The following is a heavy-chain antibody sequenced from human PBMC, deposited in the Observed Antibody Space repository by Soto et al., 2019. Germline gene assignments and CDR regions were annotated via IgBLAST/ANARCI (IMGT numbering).Heavy chain of an antibody. CDR1: GFTFSSYA. Sequence: GGSLRLSCAASGFTFSSYAMSWVRQAPGKGLEWVSAISGSGGSTYYADSVKGRFTISRDNSKNTLYLQMNSLRAEDTAVYYCANPMQDYGDYPDYYYCYYGMDVWGQGTTVTVSS. CDR2: ISGSGGST. CDR3: ANPMQDYGDYPDYYYCYYGMDV. D-gene: IGHD4-17*01. V-gene: IGHV3-23*01. J-gene: IGHJ6*02.